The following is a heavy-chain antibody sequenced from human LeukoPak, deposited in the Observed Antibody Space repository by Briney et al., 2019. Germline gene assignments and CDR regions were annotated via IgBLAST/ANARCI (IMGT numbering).Heavy chain of an antibody. D-gene: IGHD3-22*01. V-gene: IGHV4-34*01. Sequence: SETLSLTCAVYGGSFSGYYWTWIRQPPGKGLEWIGENNHSGSTNYNPSLKSRLTISVDTSKNQFSLKLSSVTAADTAVYYCARGRSRYYDSSGPAYFDYWGQGTLVTVSS. CDR3: ARGRSRYYDSSGPAYFDY. J-gene: IGHJ4*02. CDR1: GGSFSGYY. CDR2: NNHSGST.